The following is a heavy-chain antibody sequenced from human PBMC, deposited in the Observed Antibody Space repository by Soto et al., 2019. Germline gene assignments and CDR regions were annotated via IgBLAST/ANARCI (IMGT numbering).Heavy chain of an antibody. J-gene: IGHJ4*02. CDR3: ARDEAYDFSGLD. Sequence: PGGSLRLSCAASGFTFSNYWMSWVRQAPGKGLEWAANIKPDGIEKYYVDSVRGRFTISRDHTKDSLYLQMTSLRAEDSAVYYCARDEAYDFSGLDWGQGTQVTVSS. V-gene: IGHV3-7*01. D-gene: IGHD3-3*01. CDR2: IKPDGIEK. CDR1: GFTFSNYW.